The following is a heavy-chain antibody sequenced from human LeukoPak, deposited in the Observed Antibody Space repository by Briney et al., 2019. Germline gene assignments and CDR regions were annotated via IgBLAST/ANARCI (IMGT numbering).Heavy chain of an antibody. V-gene: IGHV3-11*05. Sequence: PGGSLRLSCVASGFTFSDYYMSWIRQAPGKGLEWISYISSSSSSTNYADSVKGRFTISRDNLKNSLYLLMNSLRAEDTAMYYCARDFIHRSGEANYWGQGTLVTVSS. CDR1: GFTFSDYY. D-gene: IGHD3-22*01. J-gene: IGHJ4*02. CDR3: ARDFIHRSGEANY. CDR2: ISSSSSST.